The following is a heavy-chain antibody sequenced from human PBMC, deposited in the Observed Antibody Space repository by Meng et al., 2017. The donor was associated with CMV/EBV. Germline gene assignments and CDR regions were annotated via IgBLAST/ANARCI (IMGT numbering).Heavy chain of an antibody. V-gene: IGHV3-30*02. D-gene: IGHD6-13*01. CDR1: GFTFSSYG. J-gene: IGHJ4*02. Sequence: GGSLRLSCAASGFTFSSYGMHWVRQAPGKGLEWVAFIRYDGSNKYYADSVKGRFTISRDNSKNTLYLQMNSLRAEDTAVYYCANQYSSSWGGGYFDYCGQGTLVTVSS. CDR2: IRYDGSNK. CDR3: ANQYSSSWGGGYFDY.